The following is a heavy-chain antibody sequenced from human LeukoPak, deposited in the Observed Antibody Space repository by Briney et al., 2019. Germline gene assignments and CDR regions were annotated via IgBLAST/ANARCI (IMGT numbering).Heavy chain of an antibody. CDR1: GFTFSSYG. Sequence: GGSLRLSCAASGFTFSSYGMHWVRQAPGKGLEWVAVISYDGSNKYYADSVKGRFTISRDNSKNTLYLQMNSLRAEDTAVYYCARTEYYYDSSGYYGYWGQGTLVTVSS. CDR2: ISYDGSNK. D-gene: IGHD3-22*01. V-gene: IGHV3-30*03. CDR3: ARTEYYYDSSGYYGY. J-gene: IGHJ4*02.